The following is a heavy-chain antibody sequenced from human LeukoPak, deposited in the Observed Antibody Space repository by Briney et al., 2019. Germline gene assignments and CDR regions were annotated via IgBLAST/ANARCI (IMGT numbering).Heavy chain of an antibody. CDR1: GASITSCY. V-gene: IGHV4-4*07. CDR2: LNTTGTT. D-gene: IGHD1-26*01. J-gene: IGHJ3*02. Sequence: PSETLSLTCAVSGASITSCYWSWVRQSAGKGLEWIGRLNTTGTTNYNPSLKSRVTMSGESSKNQLSLTLTSVTAADTAVYSCVRDGANWEEPNDAFDTWGQGTLVTVSS. CDR3: VRDGANWEEPNDAFDT.